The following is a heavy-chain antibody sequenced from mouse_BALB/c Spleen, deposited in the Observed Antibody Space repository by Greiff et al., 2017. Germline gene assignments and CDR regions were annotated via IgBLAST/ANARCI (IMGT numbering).Heavy chain of an antibody. J-gene: IGHJ4*01. D-gene: IGHD2-1*01. CDR2: ISDGGSYT. CDR3: ARGDGNYEAMDY. CDR1: GFTFSDYY. Sequence: EVQGVESGGGLVKPGGSLKLSCAASGFTFSDYYMYWVRQTPEKRLEWVATISDGGSYTYYPDSVKGRFTISRDNAKNNLYLQMSSLKSEDTAMYYCARGDGNYEAMDYWGQGTSVTVSS. V-gene: IGHV5-4*02.